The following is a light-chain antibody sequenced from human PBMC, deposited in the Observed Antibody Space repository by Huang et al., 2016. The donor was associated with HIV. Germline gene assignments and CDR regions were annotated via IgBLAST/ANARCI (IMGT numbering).Light chain of an antibody. V-gene: IGKV3-11*01. Sequence: LSQSPATLSLSPGERATLSCRASQSVSSYLSWYQQKPVQAPRLLIYDAYKRATGIPARFSGSGSGTDFTLTISSLEPEDFAVYYCQQRSNWRGLTFGGGTKVEIK. CDR1: QSVSSY. CDR3: QQRSNWRGLT. J-gene: IGKJ4*01. CDR2: DAY.